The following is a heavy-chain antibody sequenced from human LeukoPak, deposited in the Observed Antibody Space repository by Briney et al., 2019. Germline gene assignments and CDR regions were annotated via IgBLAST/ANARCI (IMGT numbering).Heavy chain of an antibody. CDR3: ARSDYYYDSSGYYRWFDP. V-gene: IGHV3-21*01. D-gene: IGHD3-22*01. CDR1: GFNFSSYS. CDR2: ISSSSSYI. J-gene: IGHJ5*02. Sequence: GGSLRLSCAASGFNFSSYSMNWVRQAPGKGLEWVSSISSSSSYIYYADSVKGRFTISRDNAKNSLYLQMNSLGAEDTAVYYCARSDYYYDSSGYYRWFDPWGQGTLVTVSS.